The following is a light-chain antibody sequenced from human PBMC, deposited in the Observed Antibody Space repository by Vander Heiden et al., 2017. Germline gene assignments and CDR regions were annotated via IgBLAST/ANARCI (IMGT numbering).Light chain of an antibody. Sequence: DIQMTQSPSSLSASVGDRVTITCRASQSISSYLNWYQQKPGKAPKLLIYAASSLQSGVPSRFSGSGSGTDFTLTISSLQPEDFATYYCQQRDSTLGTFGQRTKVEIK. CDR3: QQRDSTLGT. CDR2: AAS. CDR1: QSISSY. V-gene: IGKV1-39*01. J-gene: IGKJ1*01.